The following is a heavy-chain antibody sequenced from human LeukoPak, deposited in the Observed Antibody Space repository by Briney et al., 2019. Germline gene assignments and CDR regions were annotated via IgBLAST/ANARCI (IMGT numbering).Heavy chain of an antibody. J-gene: IGHJ1*01. CDR1: GFTLSDYW. Sequence: GGSLRPSCAASGFTLSDYWLSWVRQAPGKGLEWVANMNQDGSKKHYVGSVKGRFTISRDNAKNSVYLQMNSLRVDDTAVYYCVRAIAAANSYWGQGTLVTVSS. V-gene: IGHV3-7*01. CDR2: MNQDGSKK. D-gene: IGHD6-13*01. CDR3: VRAIAAANSY.